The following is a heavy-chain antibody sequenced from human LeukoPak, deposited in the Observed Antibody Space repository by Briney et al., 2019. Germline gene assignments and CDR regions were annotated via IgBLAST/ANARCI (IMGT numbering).Heavy chain of an antibody. V-gene: IGHV5-51*01. CDR3: ARRDNSGYWGFEY. CDR2: IYPGDSDT. Sequence: GESLKISCKGSGYSFTSYWIGWGRQMPGKGPEWMGIIYPGDSDTRYSPSFQGQVTISADKSTSTAYLQRSSLKASDTAMYYCARRDNSGYWGFEYWGQGTLVTVST. D-gene: IGHD3-22*01. J-gene: IGHJ4*02. CDR1: GYSFTSYW.